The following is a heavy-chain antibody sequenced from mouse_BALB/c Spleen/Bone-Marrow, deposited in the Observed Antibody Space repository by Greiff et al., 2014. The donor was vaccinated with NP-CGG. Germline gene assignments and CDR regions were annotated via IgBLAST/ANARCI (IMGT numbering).Heavy chain of an antibody. CDR3: ARLNYYGNLVV. CDR1: GFDFSRYW. J-gene: IGHJ1*01. D-gene: IGHD1-1*01. CDR2: INPDSSTI. V-gene: IGHV4-1*02. Sequence: EVQLQESGGGLVQPGGSLKLSCAASGFDFSRYWMSWVRQAPGKGLEWIGEINPDSSTISYTPSLKDKFIISRDNAKNTLYLQMSKVRSEDTALYYCARLNYYGNLVVWGAGTTVTVSS.